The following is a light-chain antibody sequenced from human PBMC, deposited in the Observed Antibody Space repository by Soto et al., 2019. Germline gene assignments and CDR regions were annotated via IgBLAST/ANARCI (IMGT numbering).Light chain of an antibody. CDR2: EAS. CDR3: QHSSRYPLT. Sequence: DIQMTQSPSSLSASVGDRVTITCRASQNIRTYVNWYQQKPGRAPKLLIFEASRLQSGVPSRFSGSGSGTDFTLTISSLQPEDFATYYCQHSSRYPLTFGGGTKVGIK. J-gene: IGKJ4*01. CDR1: QNIRTY. V-gene: IGKV1-39*01.